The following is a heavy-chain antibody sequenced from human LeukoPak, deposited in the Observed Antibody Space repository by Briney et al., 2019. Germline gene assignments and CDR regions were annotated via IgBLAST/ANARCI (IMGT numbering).Heavy chain of an antibody. D-gene: IGHD1-26*01. CDR1: GFTFNRFY. CDR2: ISSNGATT. J-gene: IGHJ4*02. CDR3: ARTSGSYDY. Sequence: GGSLRLSCSASGFTFNRFYLHWVRQAPGKGLEFVSHISSNGATTYYADSVKGRFTISRDNSKNTLYLQMSSLRADDTAVYYCARTSGSYDYWGQGTLVTVSS. V-gene: IGHV3-64D*06.